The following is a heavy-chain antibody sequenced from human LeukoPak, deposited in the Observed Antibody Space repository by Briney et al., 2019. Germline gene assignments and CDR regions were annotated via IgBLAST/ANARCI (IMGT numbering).Heavy chain of an antibody. CDR1: GGSISSGGYY. D-gene: IGHD3/OR15-3a*01. J-gene: IGHJ4*02. V-gene: IGHV4-31*03. Sequence: SETLSLTCPLTGGSISSGGYYWSWTRQPPGKALDWIGYIYYSGSTYYNPSLKSRVTISVDTSKNQFSLKLSSETAADTAVYYCARGTGYYPIDYWGQGTLVTVSS. CDR3: ARGTGYYPIDY. CDR2: IYYSGST.